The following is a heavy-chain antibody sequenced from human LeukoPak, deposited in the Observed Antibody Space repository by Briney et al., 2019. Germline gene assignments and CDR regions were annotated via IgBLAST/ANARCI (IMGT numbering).Heavy chain of an antibody. CDR3: TRGSHDYGDFYLFDY. CDR1: GGSFSNYY. Sequence: SETLSLTCAVYGGSFSNYYWAWIRQPPGKGLEWIGEINHSGSTNYNPSLKSRVTISVDTSKNQFSLNLTSVTAADTSVYYCTRGSHDYGDFYLFDYWGQGTLVTVSS. J-gene: IGHJ4*02. V-gene: IGHV4-34*01. D-gene: IGHD4-17*01. CDR2: INHSGST.